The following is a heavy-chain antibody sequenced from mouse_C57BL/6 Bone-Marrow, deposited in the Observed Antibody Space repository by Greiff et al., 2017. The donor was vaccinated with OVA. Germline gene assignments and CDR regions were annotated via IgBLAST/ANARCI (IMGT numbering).Heavy chain of an antibody. Sequence: DVQLVESGGGLVKPGGSLKLTCAASGFTFSDYGMHWVRQAPEKGLEWVAYISSGSSTNYYADTVKGRFTISSDNAKNTLFLQMTSLRSDDTAMYYCARGYGYWYFDVWGTGTTVTVSS. D-gene: IGHD1-1*01. CDR1: GFTFSDYG. J-gene: IGHJ1*03. V-gene: IGHV5-17*01. CDR2: ISSGSSTN. CDR3: ARGYGYWYFDV.